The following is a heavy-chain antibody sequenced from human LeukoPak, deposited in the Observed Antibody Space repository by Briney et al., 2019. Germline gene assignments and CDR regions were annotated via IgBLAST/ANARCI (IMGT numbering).Heavy chain of an antibody. CDR3: ARGRITMVRGVIPPFDY. V-gene: IGHV4-34*01. Sequence: SETLSLTCAVYGGSFSGYYWSWIRQPPGKGLEWIGEINHSGSTNYNPSLKSRVTISVDTSKNQFSLKLSSVTAADTAVYYCARGRITMVRGVIPPFDYWGQGTLVTVSS. CDR1: GGSFSGYY. J-gene: IGHJ4*02. CDR2: INHSGST. D-gene: IGHD3-10*01.